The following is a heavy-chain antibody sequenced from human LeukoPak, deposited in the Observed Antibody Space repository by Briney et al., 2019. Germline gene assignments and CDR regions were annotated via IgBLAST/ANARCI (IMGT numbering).Heavy chain of an antibody. CDR2: IYYSGST. D-gene: IGHD6-19*01. V-gene: IGHV4-59*01. Sequence: PSETLSLTCTVSGGSISSYYGSWIRQPPGKGLEWIGYIYYSGSTNYNPSLKSRVTISVDTSKNQFSLKLSSVTAADTAVYYCARASYSSGWYEDYWGQGTLVTVSS. J-gene: IGHJ4*02. CDR1: GGSISSYY. CDR3: ARASYSSGWYEDY.